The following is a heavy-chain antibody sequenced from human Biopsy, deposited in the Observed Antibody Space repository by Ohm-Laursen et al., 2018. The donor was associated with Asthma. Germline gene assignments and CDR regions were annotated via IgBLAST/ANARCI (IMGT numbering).Heavy chain of an antibody. Sequence: QTLTLTCTVSGGSISSGGYYWSWIRQHPGKGLEWIGYIYYSGSTYYNPSLKSRVTISVDTSKNQFSLNLSSVTAADTAVYYCARWGSFGFDYWGQGTLVTVSS. V-gene: IGHV4-31*03. J-gene: IGHJ4*02. CDR2: IYYSGST. CDR1: GGSISSGGYY. D-gene: IGHD7-27*01. CDR3: ARWGSFGFDY.